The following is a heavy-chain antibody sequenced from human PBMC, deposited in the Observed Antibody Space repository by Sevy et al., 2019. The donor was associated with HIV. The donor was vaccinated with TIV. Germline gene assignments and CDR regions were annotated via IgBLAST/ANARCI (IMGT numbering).Heavy chain of an antibody. V-gene: IGHV3-74*01. J-gene: IGHJ3*02. CDR1: GFTFSSYW. CDR2: INSDGSST. Sequence: GGSLRLSCAASGFTFSSYWMHWVRQAPGKGLVWVSRINSDGSSTSYADSVKGRFTISRDNAKNTLYLQMNSLRAEDTAVYYCARGGYSGSYYVYAFDIWGKGQWSPSPQ. CDR3: ARGGYSGSYYVYAFDI. D-gene: IGHD1-26*01.